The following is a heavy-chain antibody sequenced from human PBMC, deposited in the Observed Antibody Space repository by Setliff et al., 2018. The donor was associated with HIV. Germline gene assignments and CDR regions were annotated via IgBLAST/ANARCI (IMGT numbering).Heavy chain of an antibody. CDR3: ARGPEAKYCSSTSCYAYYYYYMDV. J-gene: IGHJ6*03. Sequence: ASVKVSCKASGYTFTSYGISWVRQAPGQGLEWMGRINPNSGGTNYAQKLQGRVTMTRDTSISTAYMALSRLRSDDTAVYYCARGPEAKYCSSTSCYAYYYYYMDVWGKGTTVTVSS. CDR2: INPNSGGT. V-gene: IGHV1-2*06. D-gene: IGHD2-2*01. CDR1: GYTFTSYG.